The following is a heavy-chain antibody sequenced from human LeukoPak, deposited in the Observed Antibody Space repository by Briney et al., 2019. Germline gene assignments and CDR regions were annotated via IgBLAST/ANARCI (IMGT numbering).Heavy chain of an antibody. J-gene: IGHJ4*02. Sequence: GASVKVSCKASGYTFTSYYMHWVRQAPGQGLEWMGIINPSSGSPSYAQKFQGRVTMTRDTSTSTVYMELSGLRSEDTAVYYCARGSQYDYVWGSYRYEAYWGQGTLVTVSS. CDR3: ARGSQYDYVWGSYRYEAY. D-gene: IGHD3-16*02. CDR2: INPSSGSP. CDR1: GYTFTSYY. V-gene: IGHV1-46*01.